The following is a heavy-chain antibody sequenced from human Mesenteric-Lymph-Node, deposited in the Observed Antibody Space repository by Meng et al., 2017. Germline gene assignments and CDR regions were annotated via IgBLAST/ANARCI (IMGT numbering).Heavy chain of an antibody. CDR3: ARNLVRGYGDYA. D-gene: IGHD4-17*01. V-gene: IGHV1-69*06. Sequence: QVPLVQAGPGGNKPWSSGKVSCKGSGKTFNNIGTSWVRQAPGQGLEWMGGITPILDTTNYAQKFQGRLKITADKSTSIAYMELSSLRSEDTAVYYCARNLVRGYGDYAWGQGTLVTVSS. CDR2: ITPILDTT. CDR1: GKTFNNIG. J-gene: IGHJ4*02.